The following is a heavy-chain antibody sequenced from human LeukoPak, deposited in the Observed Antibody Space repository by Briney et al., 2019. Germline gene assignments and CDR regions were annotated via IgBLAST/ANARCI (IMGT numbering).Heavy chain of an antibody. CDR1: GYTFTSYA. Sequence: EAAVKVSCKASGYTFTSYAISWVRQAPGQGLEWMGWISYHNGNDNYAQKLQGRVTMTTDTSTSTAYMELRSLRSDDTAVYYCARAGLSGSYYSYYFDYWGQGTLVTVSS. D-gene: IGHD3-10*01. J-gene: IGHJ4*02. V-gene: IGHV1-18*01. CDR3: ARAGLSGSYYSYYFDY. CDR2: ISYHNGND.